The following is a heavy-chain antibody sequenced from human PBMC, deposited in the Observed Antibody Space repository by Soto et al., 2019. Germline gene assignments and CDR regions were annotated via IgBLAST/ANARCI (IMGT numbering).Heavy chain of an antibody. V-gene: IGHV3-30-3*01. Sequence: VQLVESGGGLVKPGGSLRLSCAASGFTFSSYAMHWVRQAPGKGLEWVAVISYDGSNKYYADSVKGRFTISRDNSKNTLYLQMNSLRAEDTAVYYCARVRTYCSGGSCYPYYGMDVWGQGTTVTVSS. D-gene: IGHD2-15*01. J-gene: IGHJ6*02. CDR1: GFTFSSYA. CDR2: ISYDGSNK. CDR3: ARVRTYCSGGSCYPYYGMDV.